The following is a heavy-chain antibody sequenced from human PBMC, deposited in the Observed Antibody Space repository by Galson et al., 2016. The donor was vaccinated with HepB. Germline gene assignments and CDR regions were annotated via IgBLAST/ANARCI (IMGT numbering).Heavy chain of an antibody. CDR3: VRDPPYRSSWYSYYFDY. V-gene: IGHV3-33*01. CDR2: IWYDGSNK. CDR1: GFIFSTYG. D-gene: IGHD6-13*01. J-gene: IGHJ4*02. Sequence: SLRLSCAASGFIFSTYGMHWVRQAPGKGLEWVAVIWYDGSNKKYADSVKGRFTISRDNSKNTLFLQVNSLRAEDTAVYYCVRDPPYRSSWYSYYFDYWGQGTLVTVSS.